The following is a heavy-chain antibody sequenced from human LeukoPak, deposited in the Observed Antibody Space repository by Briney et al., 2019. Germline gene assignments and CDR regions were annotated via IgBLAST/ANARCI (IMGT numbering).Heavy chain of an antibody. V-gene: IGHV4-59*01. D-gene: IGHD1-1*01. Sequence: SETLSLTCTVSGGSIRSYYWSWVRQPPGKGLEWIGYFYYSGSTSYNPSLKSRVTISVDTSKNQFSLKLNSVTAADTAVYYCVRGRDNADWYFDLWGRGTLVTVSS. CDR1: GGSIRSYY. CDR2: FYYSGST. CDR3: VRGRDNADWYFDL. J-gene: IGHJ2*01.